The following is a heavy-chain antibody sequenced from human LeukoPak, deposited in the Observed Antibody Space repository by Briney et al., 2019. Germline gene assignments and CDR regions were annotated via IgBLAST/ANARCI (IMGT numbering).Heavy chain of an antibody. CDR2: IYSGGST. Sequence: PGGSLRLSCAASGFTFSSYAMSWVRQAPGKGLEWVSVIYSGGSTYYADSVKGRFTISRDNSKNTLHLQMNSLRAEDTAVYYCARGYHYYGSGSYYQFDYWGQGTLVTVSS. CDR1: GFTFSSYA. CDR3: ARGYHYYGSGSYYQFDY. D-gene: IGHD3-10*01. J-gene: IGHJ4*02. V-gene: IGHV3-66*01.